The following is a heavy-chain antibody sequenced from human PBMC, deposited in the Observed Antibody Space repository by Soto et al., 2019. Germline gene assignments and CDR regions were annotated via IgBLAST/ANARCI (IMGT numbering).Heavy chain of an antibody. D-gene: IGHD3-3*01. Sequence: PGGSLRLSCAASGFTFSSYAMHWVRQAPGKGLEWVAVISYDGSNKYYADSVKGRFTISRDNSKNTLYLQMNSLRAEDTAVYYCARGANFWSGYDTFVYWGQGTLVTVSS. CDR1: GFTFSSYA. CDR2: ISYDGSNK. V-gene: IGHV3-30-3*01. J-gene: IGHJ4*02. CDR3: ARGANFWSGYDTFVY.